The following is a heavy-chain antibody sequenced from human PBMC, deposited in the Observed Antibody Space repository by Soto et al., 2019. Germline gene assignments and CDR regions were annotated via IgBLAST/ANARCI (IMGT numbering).Heavy chain of an antibody. J-gene: IGHJ4*02. CDR2: IVPIFRTT. Sequence: QVQLVQSGAEVKKPGSSVKVSCKASGGSFSRYSMNWVRQAPGQGLEWIGGIVPIFRTTKYAQNFQGRVTITADESTTTAYMELSGLRSEDTAVYFCARSYRTAALPPDFWSGHYWVYWGQGTLVTVSS. V-gene: IGHV1-69*12. CDR1: GGSFSRYS. D-gene: IGHD3-3*01. CDR3: ARSYRTAALPPDFWSGHYWVY.